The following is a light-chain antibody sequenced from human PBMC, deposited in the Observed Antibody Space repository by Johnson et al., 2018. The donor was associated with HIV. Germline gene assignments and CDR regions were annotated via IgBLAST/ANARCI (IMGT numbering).Light chain of an antibody. CDR1: SSNIGNNY. J-gene: IGLJ1*01. CDR2: ENN. CDR3: GTWDSSLSAGV. V-gene: IGLV1-51*02. Sequence: QSVLTQPPSVSAAPGQKVTISCSGSSSNIGNNYVSWYQQLPGTAPKLLIYENNKRPSGIPYRFSGSKSGTSATLGITGLQTGDEADYYCGTWDSSLSAGVFGTGTTVIVL.